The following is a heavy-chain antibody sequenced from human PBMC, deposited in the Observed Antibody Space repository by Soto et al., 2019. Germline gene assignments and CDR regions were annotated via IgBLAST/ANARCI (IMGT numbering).Heavy chain of an antibody. D-gene: IGHD4-17*01. CDR2: ISYDGSNK. CDR1: GFTFSSYA. J-gene: IGHJ4*02. V-gene: IGHV3-30*04. Sequence: GGSLRLSCAASGFTFSSYAMHWVRQAPGKGLEWVAVISYDGSNKYYADSVKGRFTISRDNSKNTLYLQMNSLRVEDTAVYYCARGTTQVPFAYFDYWGQGTLVTVSS. CDR3: ARGTTQVPFAYFDY.